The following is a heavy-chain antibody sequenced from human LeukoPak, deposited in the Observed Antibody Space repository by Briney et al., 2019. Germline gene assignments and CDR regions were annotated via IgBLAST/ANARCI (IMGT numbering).Heavy chain of an antibody. CDR3: TRDTGCPGGTCYSFYDY. V-gene: IGHV3-7*01. Sequence: QPGVSLRLCCAASGFTFSNYWMTWVRQAPGKGLEWVANIKQDGTEKYYVDSVKGRFTISRDNAENSLYLQMNSLRAEDTAVYYCTRDTGCPGGTCYSFYDYWGQGTLVTVSS. J-gene: IGHJ4*02. D-gene: IGHD2-15*01. CDR1: GFTFSNYW. CDR2: IKQDGTEK.